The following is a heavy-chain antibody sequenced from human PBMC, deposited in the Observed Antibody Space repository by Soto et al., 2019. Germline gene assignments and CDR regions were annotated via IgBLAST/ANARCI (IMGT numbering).Heavy chain of an antibody. Sequence: ASVKVSCKASGGTFSSYAISWVRQAPGQGLEWMGGIIPIFGTANYAQKFQGRVTITADESTSTAYMELSSLRSEETAVYYCARDSGYDSPGGIYYYYGMDVWGQGTTVTVSS. CDR1: GGTFSSYA. CDR2: IIPIFGTA. D-gene: IGHD5-12*01. V-gene: IGHV1-69*13. CDR3: ARDSGYDSPGGIYYYYGMDV. J-gene: IGHJ6*02.